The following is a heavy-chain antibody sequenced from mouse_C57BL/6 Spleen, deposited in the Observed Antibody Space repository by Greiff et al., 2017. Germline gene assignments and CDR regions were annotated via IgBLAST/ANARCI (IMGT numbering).Heavy chain of an antibody. Sequence: DVKLQESGPGLVKPSQSLSLTCSVTGYSITSGYYWNWIRQFPGNKLEWMGYISYDGSNNYNPSLKNRISITRDTSKNQFFLKLNSVTTEDTATYYCAREGYGNWDAMDYWGQGTSVTVSS. CDR1: GYSITSGYY. CDR3: AREGYGNWDAMDY. J-gene: IGHJ4*01. D-gene: IGHD2-10*02. V-gene: IGHV3-6*01. CDR2: ISYDGSN.